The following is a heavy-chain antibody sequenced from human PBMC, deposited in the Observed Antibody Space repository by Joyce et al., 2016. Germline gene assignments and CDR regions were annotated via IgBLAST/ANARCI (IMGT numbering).Heavy chain of an antibody. CDR3: ATDRPPSVFDGYDYYGLDV. J-gene: IGHJ6*02. D-gene: IGHD2-21*02. CDR2: IIPFYGTP. V-gene: IGHV1-69*01. Sequence: QVQLVQSGAEVKKPGSSVKVSCKASGGPFSSYSINWVRQAPGQGLEWMGGIIPFYGTPSSAQKFQGRVTITADGSTGTVSIAVTRLRSEDAAVYYCATDRPPSVFDGYDYYGLDVWGQGTIVTVSS. CDR1: GGPFSSYS.